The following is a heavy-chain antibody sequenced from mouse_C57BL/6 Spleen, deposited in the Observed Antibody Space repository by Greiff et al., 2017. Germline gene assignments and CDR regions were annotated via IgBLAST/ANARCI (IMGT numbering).Heavy chain of an antibody. CDR1: GFSLTSYG. CDR2: IWGVGST. D-gene: IGHD1-1*01. V-gene: IGHV2-6*01. Sequence: QVQLKESGPGLVAPSQSLSITCTVSGFSLTSYGVDWVRQSPGKGLEWLGVIWGVGSTNYNSALKSNLSTSKDNSKSQVFLNMNSLQTDDTAMYYCASSYYGSSYVYFDVWGTGTTVTVSS. CDR3: ASSYYGSSYVYFDV. J-gene: IGHJ1*03.